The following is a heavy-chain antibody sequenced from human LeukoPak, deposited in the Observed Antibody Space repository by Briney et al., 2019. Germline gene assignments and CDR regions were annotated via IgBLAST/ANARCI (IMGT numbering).Heavy chain of an antibody. J-gene: IGHJ4*02. CDR2: IYYNDDT. D-gene: IGHD3-16*01. CDR3: AAVGGGYGYVWGSPDNGFDY. V-gene: IGHV2-5*01. Sequence: SGPTLVNPTQTPTLTCTFSAISLSTSGAGVGWIRQPPGKALEGPAPIYYNDDTRYSPPVKSRLTIPKDTSKKQMVDTMTNMDPVDTATDYCAAVGGGYGYVWGSPDNGFDYWGQGTLVTVSS. CDR1: AISLSTSGAG.